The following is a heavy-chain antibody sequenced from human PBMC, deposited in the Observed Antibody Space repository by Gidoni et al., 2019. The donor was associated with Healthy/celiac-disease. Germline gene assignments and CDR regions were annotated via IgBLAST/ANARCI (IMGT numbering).Heavy chain of an antibody. V-gene: IGHV3-23*01. CDR1: GFTFSSYA. Sequence: EVQLLESGGGLVQPGGSLRLSCAASGFTFSSYAMSWVRQAPGKGLEWASAISGSGGSTYYADSVKGRFTISRDNSKNTLYLQMNSLRAEDTAVYYCAKLYYDFWSGPIDYWGQGTLVTVSS. D-gene: IGHD3-3*01. CDR3: AKLYYDFWSGPIDY. CDR2: ISGSGGST. J-gene: IGHJ4*02.